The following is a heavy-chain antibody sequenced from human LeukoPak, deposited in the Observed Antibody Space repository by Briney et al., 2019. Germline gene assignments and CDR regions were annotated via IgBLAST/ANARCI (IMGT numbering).Heavy chain of an antibody. Sequence: SETLSLTCTVSGGSISSYYWSWIRQPPGKGLEWIGYIYYSGSTNYNPSLKSRVTISVDTSKNQFSLKLSSVTAADTAVYYCARDLGIIAAARPPYWYFDLWGRGTLVTVSS. CDR1: GGSISSYY. CDR2: IYYSGST. D-gene: IGHD6-13*01. V-gene: IGHV4-59*01. CDR3: ARDLGIIAAARPPYWYFDL. J-gene: IGHJ2*01.